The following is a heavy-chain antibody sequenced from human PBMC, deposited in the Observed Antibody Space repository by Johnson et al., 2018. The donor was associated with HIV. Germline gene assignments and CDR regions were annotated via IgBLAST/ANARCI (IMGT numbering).Heavy chain of an antibody. J-gene: IGHJ3*02. V-gene: IGHV3-13*01. D-gene: IGHD4-11*01. CDR2: IGTADDT. CDR3: ARVTGRRLPTGGAFDI. Sequence: VQLVESGGGLVQPGGSLKLSCAASGFTFSGSAMHWVRQASGKGLEWVAGIGTADDTNYLDSVEGRFPISRDNAKNTLYLQMNSLRAEDTAVYYCARVTGRRLPTGGAFDIWGQGTMVTVSS. CDR1: GFTFSGSA.